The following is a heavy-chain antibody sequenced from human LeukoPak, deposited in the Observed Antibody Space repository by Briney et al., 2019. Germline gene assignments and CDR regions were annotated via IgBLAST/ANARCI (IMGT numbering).Heavy chain of an antibody. CDR3: ARETTVTTGAFDI. V-gene: IGHV4-34*01. D-gene: IGHD4-17*01. CDR2: INHSGST. Sequence: PSETLSLTCAVYGGSFSGYYWSWIRQPPGKGLEWIGEINHSGSTNYNPSLKSRVTISVDTSKNQFSPKLSSVTAADTAVYYCARETTVTTGAFDIWGQGTMVTVSS. J-gene: IGHJ3*02. CDR1: GGSFSGYY.